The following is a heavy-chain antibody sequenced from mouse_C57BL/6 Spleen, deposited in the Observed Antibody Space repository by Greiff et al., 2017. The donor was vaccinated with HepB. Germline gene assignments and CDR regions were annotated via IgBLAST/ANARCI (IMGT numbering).Heavy chain of an antibody. Sequence: QVQLQQSGAELVKPGASVKISCKASGYAFSSYWMNWVKQRPGKGLEWIGQIYPGDGDTNYNGKFKGKATLTADKSSSTAYMQLRSLTSEDSAVDFCARYDYDGVYSFDYWGQGTTLTVSS. V-gene: IGHV1-80*01. CDR1: GYAFSSYW. CDR2: IYPGDGDT. CDR3: ARYDYDGVYSFDY. D-gene: IGHD2-4*01. J-gene: IGHJ2*01.